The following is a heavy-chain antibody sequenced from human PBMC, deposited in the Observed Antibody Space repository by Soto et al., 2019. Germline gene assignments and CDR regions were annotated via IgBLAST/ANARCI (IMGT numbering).Heavy chain of an antibody. D-gene: IGHD1-26*01. J-gene: IGHJ4*02. V-gene: IGHV1-69*13. CDR1: GATFRSSA. Sequence: ASVKFSCKLPGATFRSSAISGVRQAPGQWLEWMGGIIPIFGTANYAQKFQGRVTITADESTRTAYMEVRRLRSEDTAVYYCARESTVGATPPGSLDYWGQGTLVTVSS. CDR3: ARESTVGATPPGSLDY. CDR2: IIPIFGTA.